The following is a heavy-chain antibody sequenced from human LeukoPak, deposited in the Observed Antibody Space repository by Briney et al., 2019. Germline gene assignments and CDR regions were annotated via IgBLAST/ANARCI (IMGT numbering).Heavy chain of an antibody. CDR1: GGSINSTNYY. D-gene: IGHD3-3*01. Sequence: SETLSHTCTVSGGSINSTNYYWGWIRQPPGKGLEWIGSIYYSGSTYYNPSLRSRVTISVDTSKNQFSLKLTSVTAADTAVYYCARAVRFLEWPFDYWGQGTLVTVSS. V-gene: IGHV4-39*01. CDR2: IYYSGST. J-gene: IGHJ4*02. CDR3: ARAVRFLEWPFDY.